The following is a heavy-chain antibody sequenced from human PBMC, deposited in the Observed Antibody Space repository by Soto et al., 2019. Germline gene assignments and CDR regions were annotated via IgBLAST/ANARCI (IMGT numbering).Heavy chain of an antibody. V-gene: IGHV1-69*06. D-gene: IGHD2-2*01. J-gene: IGHJ5*02. CDR3: ARGGPVIIPAATNWFDP. CDR2: IIPIFATP. CDR1: GGFNSYS. Sequence: QVQLVQSGAEVTKPGSSVKVSCKGSGGFNSYSLSWGRQAPGQGPEWMGGIIPIFATPTYAQKFEGRVTITADKSTSTAYMELSRLTSEDTAVYYCARGGPVIIPAATNWFDPWGQGTLVSVSA.